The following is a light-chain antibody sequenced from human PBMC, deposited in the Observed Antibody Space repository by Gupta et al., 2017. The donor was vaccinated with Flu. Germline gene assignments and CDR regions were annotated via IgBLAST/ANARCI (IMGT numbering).Light chain of an antibody. Sequence: PGKTASITCSGDKLGDKYACWYQQKPGQSPLLVIYKDSKRPSGIPERFSGSNSGNTATLTISGTQAMDEADYYCQAWDSSTNWVFGGGTKLTVL. CDR3: QAWDSSTNWV. CDR1: KLGDKY. J-gene: IGLJ3*02. CDR2: KDS. V-gene: IGLV3-1*01.